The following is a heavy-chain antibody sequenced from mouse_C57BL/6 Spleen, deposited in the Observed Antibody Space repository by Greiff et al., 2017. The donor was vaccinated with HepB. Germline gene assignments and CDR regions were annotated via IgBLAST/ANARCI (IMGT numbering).Heavy chain of an antibody. Sequence: QLQQPGAELVKPGASVKLSCKASGYTFTSYWMHWVKQRPGQGLEWIGMIHPNSGSTNYNEKFKSKATLTVDKSSSTAYMQLSSLTSEDSAVYYCARDLRGYFDVWGTGTTVTVSS. J-gene: IGHJ1*03. CDR3: ARDLRGYFDV. CDR1: GYTFTSYW. CDR2: IHPNSGST. D-gene: IGHD3-1*01. V-gene: IGHV1-64*01.